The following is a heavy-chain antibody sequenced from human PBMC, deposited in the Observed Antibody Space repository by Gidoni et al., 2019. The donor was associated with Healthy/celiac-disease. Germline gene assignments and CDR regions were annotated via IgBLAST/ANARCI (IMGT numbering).Heavy chain of an antibody. D-gene: IGHD3-3*01. CDR1: GSTSSSYG. Sequence: QVQLVESGGGVVQPGRSLRPSCAASGSTSSSYGLPWVRQAPGKGLEWVAVIWYDGSNKYYADSVKGRFTISRDNSKNTLYLQMNSLRAEDTAVYYCARDNYDFWSGYYIYGMDVWGQGTTVTVSS. J-gene: IGHJ6*02. V-gene: IGHV3-33*01. CDR3: ARDNYDFWSGYYIYGMDV. CDR2: IWYDGSNK.